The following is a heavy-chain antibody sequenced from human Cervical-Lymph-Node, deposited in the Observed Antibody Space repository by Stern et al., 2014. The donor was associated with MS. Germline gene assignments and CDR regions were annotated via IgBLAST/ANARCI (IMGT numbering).Heavy chain of an antibody. J-gene: IGHJ4*02. CDR1: GYTFTSYW. Sequence: EVQLGESGPEVKRPGESLKISCQASGYTFTSYWIGWVRQMPGKGLEWIAIIFPGGSDIRYSPSFQGQVTISAEKSSSTAYLQWNNLKASDTAIYYCARQRYFDYWGQGTLVTVSS. V-gene: IGHV5-51*01. CDR2: IFPGGSDI. CDR3: ARQRYFDY.